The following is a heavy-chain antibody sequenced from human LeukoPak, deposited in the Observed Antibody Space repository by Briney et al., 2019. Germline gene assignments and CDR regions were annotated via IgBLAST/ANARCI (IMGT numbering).Heavy chain of an antibody. CDR2: IYYSGST. V-gene: IGHV4-59*01. CDR1: GGSISSYY. D-gene: IGHD5-18*01. CDR3: ARVDVGSYDEVDI. J-gene: IGHJ3*02. Sequence: SETLSLTCTVSGGSISSYYWSWIRQPPGKGLEWIGYIYYSGSTNYNPSLKSRVTISVDTSKNQFSLKLSSVTAADTAVYYCARVDVGSYDEVDIWGQGTMVTVSS.